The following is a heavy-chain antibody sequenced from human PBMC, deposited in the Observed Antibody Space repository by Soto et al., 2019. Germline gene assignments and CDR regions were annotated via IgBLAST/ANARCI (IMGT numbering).Heavy chain of an antibody. Sequence: QVQLQASGPGLVKPSETLSLTGIVSGGSISNHYWSWIRQPAGKGLEWIWRLYTSGNNYYNPSLKSRVTMSADTSNKQLSLKITSVTAADPAVYYCVRESEGGVYCSGGGCYGLDVWGQGTTVSVS. V-gene: IGHV4-4*07. CDR3: VRESEGGVYCSGGGCYGLDV. J-gene: IGHJ6*02. D-gene: IGHD2-15*01. CDR2: LYTSGNN. CDR1: GGSISNHY.